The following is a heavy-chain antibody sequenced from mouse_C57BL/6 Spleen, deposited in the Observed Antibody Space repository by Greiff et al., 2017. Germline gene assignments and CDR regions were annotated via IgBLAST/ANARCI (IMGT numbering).Heavy chain of an antibody. CDR1: GYTFPDYY. CDR2: IGPGSGHT. J-gene: IGHJ2*01. Sequence: VQRVESGAELVKPGASVKISCKASGYTFPDYYINWVKQRPGQGLEWIGKIGPGSGHTYYNEKFKGKATLTADKSSSTAYMQLSSLTSEDSAVYFCTRSRGSYFDYWGQGTTLTVSS. D-gene: IGHD1-1*01. V-gene: IGHV1-77*01. CDR3: TRSRGSYFDY.